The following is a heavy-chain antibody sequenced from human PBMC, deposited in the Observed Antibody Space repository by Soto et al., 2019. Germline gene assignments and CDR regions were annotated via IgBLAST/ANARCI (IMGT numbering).Heavy chain of an antibody. Sequence: GGSLRLSCAASGFTFSSYGMHWVRQAPGKGLEWVAVISYDGSNKYYADSVKGRFTISRDNSKNTLYLQMNSLRAEDTAVYYCAKDRGIAARLFDYWGQGTPVTVSS. J-gene: IGHJ4*02. CDR3: AKDRGIAARLFDY. CDR2: ISYDGSNK. V-gene: IGHV3-30*18. CDR1: GFTFSSYG. D-gene: IGHD6-25*01.